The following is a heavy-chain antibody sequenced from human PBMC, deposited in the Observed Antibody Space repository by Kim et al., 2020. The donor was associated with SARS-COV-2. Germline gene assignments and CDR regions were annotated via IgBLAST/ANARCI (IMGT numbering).Heavy chain of an antibody. CDR3: VKDPLYGSGSCYDDYCYGMDG. CDR2: IWYDGSNK. Sequence: GGSLRLSCAASGFTFSSYGMHWVRQAPGKGLEWVAVIWYDGSNKYYADSVKGRFTISRDNSKNTLYLQMNSLRAEDTAVYYCVKDPLYGSGSCYDDYCYGMDGWGEGTTVAVSS. D-gene: IGHD3-10*01. V-gene: IGHV3-33*06. J-gene: IGHJ6*04. CDR1: GFTFSSYG.